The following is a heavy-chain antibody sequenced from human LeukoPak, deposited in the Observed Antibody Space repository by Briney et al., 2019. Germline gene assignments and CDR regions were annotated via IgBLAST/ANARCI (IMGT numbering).Heavy chain of an antibody. CDR3: ASPATSRYLYFDY. J-gene: IGHJ4*02. CDR2: ISGSGGGT. D-gene: IGHD3-22*01. V-gene: IGHV3-23*01. Sequence: GWSLRLSCAASGITFSRYAMSWVRQAPGTGLEWASIISGSGGGTYYADSVKGRFTISRDNSKNTLFLQMNSLRAEDTAIYYCASPATSRYLYFDYWGQGTLVTVSS. CDR1: GITFSRYA.